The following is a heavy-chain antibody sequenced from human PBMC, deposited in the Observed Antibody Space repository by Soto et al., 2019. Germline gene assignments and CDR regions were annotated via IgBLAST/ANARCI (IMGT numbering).Heavy chain of an antibody. CDR2: ISSSGSTI. D-gene: IGHD2-2*01. CDR1: GFTFSDYY. V-gene: IGHV3-11*01. J-gene: IGHJ5*02. CDR3: ARVSRTTENWFDP. Sequence: GGSLRLSCAASGFTFSDYYMSWIRQAPGKGLEWVSYISSSGSTIYYADSVKGRFTISRDNAKNSLYLQMNSLRAEDTAVYYCARVSRTTENWFDPWGQGTLVTVSS.